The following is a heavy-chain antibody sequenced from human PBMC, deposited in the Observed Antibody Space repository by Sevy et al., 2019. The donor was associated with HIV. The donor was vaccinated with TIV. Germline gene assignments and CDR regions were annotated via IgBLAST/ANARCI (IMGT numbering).Heavy chain of an antibody. CDR2: IYTSGST. Sequence: SETLSLTCTVNGGSISSYYWSWIRHSAGKGLEWIGRIYTSGSTNYNPSLKSRVTMSVDTSKNQFSLNLRSVTAADTAVYYCARRGNLGGGDYFDYWGQGTLVTVSS. CDR3: ARRGNLGGGDYFDY. V-gene: IGHV4-4*07. J-gene: IGHJ4*02. CDR1: GGSISSYY. D-gene: IGHD1-26*01.